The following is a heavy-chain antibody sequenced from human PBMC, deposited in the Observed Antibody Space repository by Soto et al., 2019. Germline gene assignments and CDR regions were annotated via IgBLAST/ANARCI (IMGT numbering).Heavy chain of an antibody. CDR1: GYTFTGYY. J-gene: IGHJ3*02. CDR2: INPNSGGT. D-gene: IGHD6-6*01. V-gene: IGHV1-2*04. Sequence: ASAKVSCKASGYTFTGYYMHWVRQAPGQGLEWMGWINPNSGGTNYAQKFQGWVTMTRDTSISTAYMELSRLRSDDTAVYYCANLATYSSSDHDAFDIWGQGTMVTVSS. CDR3: ANLATYSSSDHDAFDI.